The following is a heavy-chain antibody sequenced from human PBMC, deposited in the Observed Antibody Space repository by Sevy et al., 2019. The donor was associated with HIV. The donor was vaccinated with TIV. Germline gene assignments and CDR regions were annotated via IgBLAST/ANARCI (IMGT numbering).Heavy chain of an antibody. CDR2: ISGSGGST. V-gene: IGHV3-23*01. D-gene: IGHD3-10*01. J-gene: IGHJ6*03. CDR3: AKDISRRGVSYYYYYYYMDV. Sequence: GGSLRLSCAASGFTFSSYAMSWVRQAPGKGLEWVSAISGSGGSTYYADSVKGRFTISRDNSKNTLYLQMNSLRAEDTAVYYCAKDISRRGVSYYYYYYYMDVWGKGTTVTVSS. CDR1: GFTFSSYA.